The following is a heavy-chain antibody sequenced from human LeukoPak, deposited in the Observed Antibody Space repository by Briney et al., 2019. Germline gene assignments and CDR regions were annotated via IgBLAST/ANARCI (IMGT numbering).Heavy chain of an antibody. Sequence: GGSLRLSCAASGFTVSSNYMSWVRQAPGKGLEWVAVISYDGSNKYYADSVKGRFTISRDNSKNTLYLQMNSLRAEDTAVYYCAKGRGPNPGHFDYWGQGTLVTVSS. J-gene: IGHJ4*02. V-gene: IGHV3-30*18. CDR2: ISYDGSNK. D-gene: IGHD3-10*01. CDR3: AKGRGPNPGHFDY. CDR1: GFTVSSNY.